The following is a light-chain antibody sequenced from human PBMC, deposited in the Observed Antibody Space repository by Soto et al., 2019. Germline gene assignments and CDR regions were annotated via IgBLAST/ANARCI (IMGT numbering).Light chain of an antibody. CDR2: GAS. V-gene: IGKV3-15*01. Sequence: EIVMTQSPATLSVSPGERVTLSCRASQSVSSNLAWYQQKPGQSPRLLIYGASTRATGIPARFSGSGSGTEFTLTISSLQSEDFAVYYCQQCSNWPRTFGQGTKVDIK. CDR1: QSVSSN. J-gene: IGKJ1*01. CDR3: QQCSNWPRT.